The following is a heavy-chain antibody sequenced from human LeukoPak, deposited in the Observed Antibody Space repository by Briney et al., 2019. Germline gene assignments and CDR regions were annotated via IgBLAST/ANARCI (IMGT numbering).Heavy chain of an antibody. Sequence: PSETLSLTCTVSGGSISSYYWSWIRQPAGKGLDWIGRIYTSGSTNYNPSLKSRVTISVDTSKNQFSLKLSSVTAADTAVYYCARGYDSSGYPWAFDIWGQGTMVTVSS. D-gene: IGHD3-22*01. V-gene: IGHV4-4*07. J-gene: IGHJ3*02. CDR1: GGSISSYY. CDR3: ARGYDSSGYPWAFDI. CDR2: IYTSGST.